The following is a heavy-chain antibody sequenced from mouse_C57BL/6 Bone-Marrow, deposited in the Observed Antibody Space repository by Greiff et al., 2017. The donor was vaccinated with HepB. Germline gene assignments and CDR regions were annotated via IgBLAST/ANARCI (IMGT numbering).Heavy chain of an antibody. D-gene: IGHD2-3*01. CDR1: GYTFTSYG. V-gene: IGHV1-81*01. Sequence: LQQSGAELARPGASVKLSCKASGYTFTSYGISWVKQRTGQGLEWIGEIYPRSGNTYYNEKFKGKATLTADKSSSTAYMELRSLTSEDSAVYFCARSGGWLPPYFDVWGTGTTVTVSS. CDR2: IYPRSGNT. J-gene: IGHJ1*03. CDR3: ARSGGWLPPYFDV.